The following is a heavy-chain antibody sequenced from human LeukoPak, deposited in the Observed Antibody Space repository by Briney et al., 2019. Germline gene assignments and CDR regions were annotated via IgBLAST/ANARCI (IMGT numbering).Heavy chain of an antibody. CDR3: ARQHYYDSSGYPNAFDI. D-gene: IGHD3-22*01. CDR1: GFTFSDYY. Sequence: PGGSLRLSCVASGFTFSDYYMSWIRQAPGKGLEWVSYINVGGSTMFYGDSVKGRFTVSRDDAKNSLYLQMNSLRAEDTAIYYCARQHYYDSSGYPNAFDIWGQGTMVTVSS. J-gene: IGHJ3*02. V-gene: IGHV3-11*04. CDR2: INVGGSTM.